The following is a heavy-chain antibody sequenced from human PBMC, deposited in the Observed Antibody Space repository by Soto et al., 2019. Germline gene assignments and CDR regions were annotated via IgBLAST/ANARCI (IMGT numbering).Heavy chain of an antibody. CDR1: GFTVSSNY. Sequence: GGSLRLSCAASGFTVSSNYMSWVRQAPGKGLEWVSVIYSGGSTYYADSVKGRFTISRDNSKNTVHLQMNSLRAEDTAVYYCAREWELPNYYGMDVWGQGTTVTVSS. D-gene: IGHD1-26*01. CDR3: AREWELPNYYGMDV. V-gene: IGHV3-53*01. J-gene: IGHJ6*02. CDR2: IYSGGST.